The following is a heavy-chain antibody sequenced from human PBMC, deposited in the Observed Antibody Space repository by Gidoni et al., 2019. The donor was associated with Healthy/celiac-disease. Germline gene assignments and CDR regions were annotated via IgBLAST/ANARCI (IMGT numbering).Heavy chain of an antibody. D-gene: IGHD6-19*01. CDR1: GGTFSSYA. CDR2: IIPIFGTA. J-gene: IGHJ6*02. V-gene: IGHV1-69*01. Sequence: QVQLVQSGAEVKKPGSSVKVSCKASGGTFSSYAISWVRQAPGQGLEWMGGIIPIFGTANYAQKFQGRVTITADESTSTAYMELSSLRSEDTAVYYCARDRGSGSVFRYYGMDVWGQGTTVTVSS. CDR3: ARDRGSGSVFRYYGMDV.